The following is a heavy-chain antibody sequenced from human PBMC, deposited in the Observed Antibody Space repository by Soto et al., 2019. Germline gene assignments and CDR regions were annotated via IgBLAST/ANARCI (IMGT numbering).Heavy chain of an antibody. CDR3: ARAKMYFFFFSSKRRHTRYRSGLGIPAEPLSDL. D-gene: IGHD2-15*01. J-gene: IGHJ2*01. CDR2: IYYSGST. Sequence: KGLEWIGYIYYSGSTNYNPTLKSRVTISVDTSKNQFSLKLSSVTAADTAVYYCARAKMYFFFFSSKRRHTRYRSGLGIPAEPLSDL. V-gene: IGHV4-59*12.